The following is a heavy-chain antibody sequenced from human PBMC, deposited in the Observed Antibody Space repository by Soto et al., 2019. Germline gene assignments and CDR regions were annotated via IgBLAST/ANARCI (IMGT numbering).Heavy chain of an antibody. CDR2: INPNSGGT. V-gene: IGHV1-2*04. J-gene: IGHJ3*02. CDR3: ARVAEHDAFDI. CDR1: GYTFTGYY. Sequence: ASVKVSCKASGYTFTGYYMHWVRQAPGQGLEWMGWINPNSGGTNYAQKFQGWVTMTRDTSINTAYMELSRLRSDDTAVYYCARVAEHDAFDIWGQGTMVTVSS.